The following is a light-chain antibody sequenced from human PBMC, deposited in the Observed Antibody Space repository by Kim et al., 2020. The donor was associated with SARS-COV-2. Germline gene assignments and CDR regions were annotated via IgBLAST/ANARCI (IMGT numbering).Light chain of an antibody. Sequence: SYELTQPPSVSVAPGKTARITCGGNNIGSKSVHWYQQKPGQSPMVVIYYDSDRPSVIPARFSGSNSGNTATLTISRVEAGDEADYYCQAWDSSSDHKVFG. CDR2: YDS. J-gene: IGLJ3*02. V-gene: IGLV3-21*04. CDR3: QAWDSSSDHKV. CDR1: NIGSKS.